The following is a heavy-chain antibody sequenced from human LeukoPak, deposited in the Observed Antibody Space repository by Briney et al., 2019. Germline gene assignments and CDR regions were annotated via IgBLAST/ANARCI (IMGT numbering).Heavy chain of an antibody. D-gene: IGHD3-22*01. J-gene: IGHJ4*02. CDR2: IDPSDSYT. CDR1: GYSFTSYW. Sequence: AGESLRISCKGSGYSFTSYWINLVRPMPGKGLEWMGRIDPSDSYTNYSPSFQGHVTISADKSISTAYLQWSTLKASDTAMYYCARQGGAYDRSGYRQLDYWGQGTLVTVSS. CDR3: ARQGGAYDRSGYRQLDY. V-gene: IGHV5-10-1*01.